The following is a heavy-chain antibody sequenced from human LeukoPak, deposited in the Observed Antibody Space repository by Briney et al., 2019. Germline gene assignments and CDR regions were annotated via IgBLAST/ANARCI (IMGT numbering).Heavy chain of an antibody. J-gene: IGHJ6*04. V-gene: IGHV3-49*04. Sequence: GGSLRLSCTASGFTFGDYAMSWVRQAPGKGLEWVGFIRSKAYGGTTEYAASVKGRFTISRDDSKSIAYLQMNSLKTEDTAVYYCTGHYDFWSGYWDYYYGMDVWGKGTTVTVSS. D-gene: IGHD3-3*01. CDR2: IRSKAYGGTT. CDR1: GFTFGDYA. CDR3: TGHYDFWSGYWDYYYGMDV.